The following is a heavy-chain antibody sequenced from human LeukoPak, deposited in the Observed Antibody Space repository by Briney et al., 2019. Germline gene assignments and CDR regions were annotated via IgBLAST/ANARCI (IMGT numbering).Heavy chain of an antibody. V-gene: IGHV1-8*03. Sequence: ASLKVPCKASGYTFTSYDINWVRQATGQGLEWMGWMNPNSGNTGYAQKLQGRVTITRNTSISTAYMELSSLRSEDTAVYYCAGSQERYNWNRRAGDAFDIWGQGTMVTVSS. CDR3: AGSQERYNWNRRAGDAFDI. CDR1: GYTFTSYD. D-gene: IGHD1-20*01. J-gene: IGHJ3*02. CDR2: MNPNSGNT.